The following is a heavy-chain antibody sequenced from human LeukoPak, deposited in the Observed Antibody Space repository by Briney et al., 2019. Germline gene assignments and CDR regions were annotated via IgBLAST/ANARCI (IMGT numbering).Heavy chain of an antibody. CDR2: ISSNGGST. CDR1: GFTFSSYA. D-gene: IGHD3-10*01. V-gene: IGHV3-64D*06. Sequence: PGGSLRLSCSASGFTFSSYAMHWGRQAPGKGLECVSAISSNGGSTYYEDSVKGRFTISRDNSKITLYLQMSSLRAEDTAVYYCVKDPIARGPFDIWGQGTMVTVSS. J-gene: IGHJ3*02. CDR3: VKDPIARGPFDI.